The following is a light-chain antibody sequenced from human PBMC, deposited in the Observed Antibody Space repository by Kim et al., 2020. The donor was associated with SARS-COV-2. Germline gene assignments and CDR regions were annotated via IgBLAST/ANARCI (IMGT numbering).Light chain of an antibody. CDR3: SSYATSRSYV. Sequence: GQSITISCTGTSSDVGTYNYVSWYQQYLGKAPKLMIYDVNKRPSGVSNRFSGSKSGNTASLTISGLQAEDEAHYYCSSYATSRSYVFGTGTKVTVL. CDR1: SSDVGTYNY. CDR2: DVN. V-gene: IGLV2-14*03. J-gene: IGLJ1*01.